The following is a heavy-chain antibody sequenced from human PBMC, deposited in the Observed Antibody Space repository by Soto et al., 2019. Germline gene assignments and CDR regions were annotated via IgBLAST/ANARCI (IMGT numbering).Heavy chain of an antibody. CDR1: GFTFSSYA. CDR2: ISNNGGTT. V-gene: IGHV3-64D*06. J-gene: IGHJ4*02. D-gene: IGHD3-16*01. CDR3: VRGDGDAAALVYFDF. Sequence: GGSLRLSCSASGFTFSSYAIHWVRQAPGKGLEYVSAISNNGGTTYYADSVKGRFTISRDNSKNTLYLQMSSLRAEDTAVYYCVRGDGDAAALVYFDFWGQGTLVTSPQ.